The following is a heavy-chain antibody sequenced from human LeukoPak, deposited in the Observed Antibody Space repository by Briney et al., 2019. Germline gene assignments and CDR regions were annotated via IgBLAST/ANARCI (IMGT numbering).Heavy chain of an antibody. Sequence: GGSLRLSCAASGFTFGSYSMNWVRQAPGKGLEWVSSISSSSSYIYYADSVKGRFTISRDNAKNSLYLQMNSLRAEDTAVYYCARGPPGMVALIDYWGQGTLVTVSS. CDR3: ARGPPGMVALIDY. D-gene: IGHD1-26*01. J-gene: IGHJ4*02. CDR2: ISSSSSYI. V-gene: IGHV3-21*01. CDR1: GFTFGSYS.